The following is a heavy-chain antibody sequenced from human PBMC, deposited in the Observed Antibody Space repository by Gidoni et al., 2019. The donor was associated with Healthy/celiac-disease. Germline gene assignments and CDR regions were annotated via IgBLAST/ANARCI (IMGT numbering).Heavy chain of an antibody. Sequence: QLQLQESGPGLMKPSETLSLTCTVAGGPISSSSYYWGWIRQPPGKGREWIGSIYYSGSTYYNPSLKSRVTISVDTSKNQFSLKLSSVTAADTAVYYCARLEYFDWLLNFDYWGQGTLVTVSS. CDR3: ARLEYFDWLLNFDY. J-gene: IGHJ4*02. D-gene: IGHD3-9*01. V-gene: IGHV4-39*01. CDR1: GGPISSSSYY. CDR2: IYYSGST.